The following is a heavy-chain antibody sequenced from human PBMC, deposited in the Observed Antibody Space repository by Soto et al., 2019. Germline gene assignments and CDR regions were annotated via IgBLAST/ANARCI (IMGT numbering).Heavy chain of an antibody. V-gene: IGHV3-21*01. J-gene: IGHJ6*02. CDR2: ISSSSSYI. CDR1: GFTFSSYS. Sequence: GGSLRLSCAASGFTFSSYSMNWVRQAPGKGLEWVSSISSSSSYIYYADSVKGRFTISRDNAKNSLYLQMKSLRAEDTAGYYCARSEAAAGSFDYYGMDVWGQGTTVTVSS. D-gene: IGHD6-13*01. CDR3: ARSEAAAGSFDYYGMDV.